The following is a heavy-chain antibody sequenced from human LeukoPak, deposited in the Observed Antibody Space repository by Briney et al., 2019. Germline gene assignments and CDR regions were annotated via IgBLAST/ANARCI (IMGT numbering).Heavy chain of an antibody. Sequence: GGSLRLSCAASGFAFSTYGMHWVRQAPGKGLEWVAVISSDGSSKYYGDSVRGRFTISRDNSKNTLYLQMNSLRPEDTAVYYCAKEAIWGQGTLVTVSS. CDR1: GFAFSTYG. V-gene: IGHV3-30*18. CDR2: ISSDGSSK. CDR3: AKEAI. D-gene: IGHD5-24*01. J-gene: IGHJ4*02.